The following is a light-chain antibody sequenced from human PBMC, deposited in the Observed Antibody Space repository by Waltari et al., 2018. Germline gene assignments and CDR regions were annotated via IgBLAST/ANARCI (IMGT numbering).Light chain of an antibody. J-gene: IGLJ3*02. CDR1: SSDAGGYNY. CDR2: DVS. Sequence: QSALTQPRSVYGSPGQSVTISCTGTSSDAGGYNYVSWYQQHPGKAPKLMIYDVSKRPSGVPDRFSGSKSGNTASLTISGLQAEDEADYYCCSYAGSYTWVFGGGTKLTVL. V-gene: IGLV2-11*01. CDR3: CSYAGSYTWV.